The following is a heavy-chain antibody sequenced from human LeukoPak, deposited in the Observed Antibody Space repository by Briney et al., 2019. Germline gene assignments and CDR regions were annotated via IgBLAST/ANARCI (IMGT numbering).Heavy chain of an antibody. V-gene: IGHV3-73*01. D-gene: IGHD2-2*02. CDR3: TREGCGATSCYTNDY. J-gene: IGHJ4*02. CDR2: ITCTYAT. Sequence: GGSLKLSCAASGFTFSASPMHWVRQASGKGLVWVGRITCTYATAYSASVKGRFTISRDDSKYTTYLQMNSLETEDTAVYYCTREGCGATSCYTNDYWGQGTLVTVSS. CDR1: GFTFSASP.